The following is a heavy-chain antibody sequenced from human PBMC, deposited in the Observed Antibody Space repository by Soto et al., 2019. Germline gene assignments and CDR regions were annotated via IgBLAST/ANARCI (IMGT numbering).Heavy chain of an antibody. Sequence: QVQLVQSGAEVKKPGASVKVSCKASGYTFTGYYMHWVRQAPGQGLEWMGWINPNSGGTNYAQKFQGRVTMTRDTSISTAYMELSRLRSDDTAVYYCAREIVVVPAAITTGYYGMDVWGQGTTVTVSS. CDR1: GYTFTGYY. CDR3: AREIVVVPAAITTGYYGMDV. D-gene: IGHD2-2*01. CDR2: INPNSGGT. V-gene: IGHV1-2*02. J-gene: IGHJ6*02.